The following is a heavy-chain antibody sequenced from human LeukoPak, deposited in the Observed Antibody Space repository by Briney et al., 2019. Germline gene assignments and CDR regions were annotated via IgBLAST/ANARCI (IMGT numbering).Heavy chain of an antibody. CDR2: ITSSSTYI. CDR3: AKGGVDSSGYYYFDFDY. J-gene: IGHJ4*02. CDR1: GFTFSSYS. V-gene: IGHV3-21*04. Sequence: GGSLRLSCAASGFTFSSYSMNWVRQAPGKGLEWVSSITSSSTYIYYADSVKGRFTISRDNSKNTLYLQMNSLRAEDTAVYYCAKGGVDSSGYYYFDFDYWGQGTLVTVSS. D-gene: IGHD3-22*01.